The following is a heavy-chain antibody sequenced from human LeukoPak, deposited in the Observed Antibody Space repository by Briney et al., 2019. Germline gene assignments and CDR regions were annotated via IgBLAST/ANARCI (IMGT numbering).Heavy chain of an antibody. CDR3: HIAGTDY. D-gene: IGHD6-13*01. J-gene: IGHJ4*02. V-gene: IGHV4-59*04. CDR2: IYHSGST. CDR1: GGSISSYY. Sequence: SETLSLTCTVSGGSISSYYWSWIRQPPGKGLEWIGSIYHSGSTYYNPSLKSRVTISVDTSKNQFSLKLSSVTAADTAVYYCHIAGTDYWGQGTLVTVSS.